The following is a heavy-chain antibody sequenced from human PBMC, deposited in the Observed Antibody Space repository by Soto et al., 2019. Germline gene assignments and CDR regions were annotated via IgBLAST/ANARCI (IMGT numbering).Heavy chain of an antibody. CDR2: INVNATDI. CDR3: VKEMCPCCDWSHYFDF. V-gene: IGHV3-64D*06. D-gene: IGHD3-9*01. J-gene: IGHJ4*02. CDR1: GFTFDHYT. Sequence: PGVSLRLSCSGSGFTFDHYTIHWVRQAPGRGLEFVSAINVNATDIFYAESVKGRFSISRDNSKNTVYLLMNSLIYDDTAVYYCVKEMCPCCDWSHYFDFWGQGTLVTFSS.